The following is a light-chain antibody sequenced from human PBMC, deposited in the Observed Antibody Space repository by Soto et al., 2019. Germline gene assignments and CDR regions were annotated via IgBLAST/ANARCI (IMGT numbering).Light chain of an antibody. Sequence: ETMWKQSPGTLSLSTGERATLSCRASQSVSSSYLAWYQQKPGQPPRLLIYGASSRATGIPDRFSGSGSGTDFTLTISRLEPEDFAVFYCQHYDSSPITFGQGTRLEIK. J-gene: IGKJ5*01. CDR2: GAS. V-gene: IGKV3-20*01. CDR3: QHYDSSPIT. CDR1: QSVSSSY.